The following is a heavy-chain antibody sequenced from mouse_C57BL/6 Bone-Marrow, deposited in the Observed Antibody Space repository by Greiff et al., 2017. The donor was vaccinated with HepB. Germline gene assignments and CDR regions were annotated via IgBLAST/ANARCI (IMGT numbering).Heavy chain of an antibody. Sequence: DVQLQESGPGLVKPSQSLSLTCSVTGYSITSGYYWNWIRQFPGNKLEWMGYISYDGSNNYNPSLKNRISITRDTSKNQFFLKLNSVTTEDTATYYCAREDKYGSSYGWFAYWGQGTLVTVSA. D-gene: IGHD1-1*01. CDR1: GYSITSGYY. V-gene: IGHV3-6*01. CDR3: AREDKYGSSYGWFAY. J-gene: IGHJ3*01. CDR2: ISYDGSN.